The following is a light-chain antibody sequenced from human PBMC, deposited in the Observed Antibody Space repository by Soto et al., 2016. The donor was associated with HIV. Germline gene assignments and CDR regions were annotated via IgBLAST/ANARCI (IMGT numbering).Light chain of an antibody. CDR3: QQSFSAPYT. J-gene: IGKJ2*01. CDR2: GAS. CDR1: QSITKY. Sequence: DIQMTQSPSSLSASVGDRVTITCRATQSITKYLNWYQWKPGEAPKLLMYGASTLQSGVPFRFSGSRSGTSFTLTITTLQPEDFATYFCQQSFSAPYTFGQGTKLEV. V-gene: IGKV1-39*01.